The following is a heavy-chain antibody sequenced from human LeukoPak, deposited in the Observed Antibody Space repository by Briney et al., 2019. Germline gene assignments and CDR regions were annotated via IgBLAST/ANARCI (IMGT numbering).Heavy chain of an antibody. D-gene: IGHD6-13*01. CDR2: ISGSDDNA. J-gene: IGHJ4*02. CDR1: GFTVSSNF. Sequence: SGGSLRLSCAASGFTVSSNFMSWVRQAPGKGLEWVSVISGSDDNAYYGDSMKGRFIISRDASKNILYLQMNSLRAEDTAIYYCAKHSHSWYIGYFEYWGQGTLVTVSS. CDR3: AKHSHSWYIGYFEY. V-gene: IGHV3-23*01.